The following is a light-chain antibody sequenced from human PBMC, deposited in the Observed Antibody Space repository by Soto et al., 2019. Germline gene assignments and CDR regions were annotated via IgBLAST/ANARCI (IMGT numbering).Light chain of an antibody. J-gene: IGKJ1*01. CDR3: QQSGISPWT. Sequence: EIVLTQSPGTLSLSPGERATLSCRASQSVINSYLAWYQHKPGQAPRLLIYGASSRATGIPDRFSGSGSGTDFTLAISRLEPEDFAVYYCQQSGISPWTFGQGPKVEIK. V-gene: IGKV3-20*01. CDR1: QSVINSY. CDR2: GAS.